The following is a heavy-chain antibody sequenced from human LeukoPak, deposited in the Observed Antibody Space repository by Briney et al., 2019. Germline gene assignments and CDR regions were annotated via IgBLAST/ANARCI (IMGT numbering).Heavy chain of an antibody. D-gene: IGHD6-19*01. CDR2: INHSGST. J-gene: IGHJ6*03. CDR3: ARSYSSGWYYLYYMDV. Sequence: SETLSLTCAVYGGSFSGYYWSWIRQPPGKGLEWIGEINHSGSTNYNPSLKSRVTISVDTSKNQFSLKLSSVTAADTAVYYCARSYSSGWYYLYYMDVWGKGTTVTVSS. CDR1: GGSFSGYY. V-gene: IGHV4-34*01.